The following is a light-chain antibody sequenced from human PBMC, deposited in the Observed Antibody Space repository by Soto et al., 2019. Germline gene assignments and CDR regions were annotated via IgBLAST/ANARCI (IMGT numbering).Light chain of an antibody. CDR3: QYLNSFPLS. V-gene: IGKV1-9*01. CDR2: LAS. J-gene: IGKJ4*01. CDR1: QGMGTY. Sequence: RFTPSYTSLSASSGDQVPLPCLASQGMGTYLVWYQQKPGKAPKLLIYLASTLQSGVPSSFIGSGAGTDFSLTISSLQPEDVATYYCQYLNSFPLSFGGGTKVDI.